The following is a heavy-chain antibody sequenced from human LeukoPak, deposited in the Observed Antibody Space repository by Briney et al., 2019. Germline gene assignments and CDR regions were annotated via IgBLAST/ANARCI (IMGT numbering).Heavy chain of an antibody. J-gene: IGHJ4*02. CDR1: GYTFTGYY. Sequence: ASVKVSCRASGYTFTGYYMSWVRQAPGQGLEWMGWINPDSGGTHYAQNFQGWVTMTRDTSISTAYMELSSLRSEDTAVYYCARGSNGGELDYWGQGTLVTVSS. CDR2: INPDSGGT. CDR3: ARGSNGGELDY. V-gene: IGHV1-2*04. D-gene: IGHD3-10*01.